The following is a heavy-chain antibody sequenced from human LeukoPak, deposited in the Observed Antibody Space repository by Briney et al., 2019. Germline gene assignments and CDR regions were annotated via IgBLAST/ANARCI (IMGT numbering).Heavy chain of an antibody. CDR1: GFTFSSYG. D-gene: IGHD6-19*01. J-gene: IGHJ4*02. Sequence: GGSLRLSCAASGFTFSSYGMHWVRQAPGKGLEWVAFIRYDGSDKYYADSVKGRFTISRDNSKNTLYLQMNSLRAEDTAVYYCANAGIAVAGTIVDWGQGTLVTGSP. V-gene: IGHV3-30*02. CDR2: IRYDGSDK. CDR3: ANAGIAVAGTIVD.